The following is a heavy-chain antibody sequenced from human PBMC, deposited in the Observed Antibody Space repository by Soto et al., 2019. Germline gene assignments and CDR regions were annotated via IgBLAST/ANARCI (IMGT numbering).Heavy chain of an antibody. J-gene: IGHJ4*02. CDR3: ARDGTVVAAYSDFLDY. V-gene: IGHV3-7*01. Sequence: PGGSLRLSCAASGFTFSSYWMSWVRQAPGKGLEWVANIKQDGSEKYYVDSVKGRFTISRDNAKNSLYLQMNSLRAEDTAVYYCARDGTVVAAYSDFLDYWGQGTLVTVSS. CDR2: IKQDGSEK. D-gene: IGHD2-15*01. CDR1: GFTFSSYW.